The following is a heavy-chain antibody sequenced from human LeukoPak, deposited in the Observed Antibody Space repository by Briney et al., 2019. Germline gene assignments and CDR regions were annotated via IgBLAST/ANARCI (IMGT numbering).Heavy chain of an antibody. CDR2: ISSSSSYT. J-gene: IGHJ4*02. Sequence: GGSLRLSCAASGFTFSDYYMSWIRQAPGKGLEWVSYISSSSSYTNYADSVKGRFTISRDNAKNSLYLQMNSLRAEDTAVYYRARRTEDTAMVYDYWGQGTLVTVSS. V-gene: IGHV3-11*06. CDR1: GFTFSDYY. D-gene: IGHD5-18*01. CDR3: ARRTEDTAMVYDY.